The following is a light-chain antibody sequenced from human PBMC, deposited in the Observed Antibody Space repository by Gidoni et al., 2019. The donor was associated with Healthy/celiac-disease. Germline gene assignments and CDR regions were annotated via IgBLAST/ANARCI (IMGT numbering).Light chain of an antibody. J-gene: IGLJ2*01. CDR1: KLGDKY. CDR2: QES. V-gene: IGLV3-1*01. Sequence: SYELTQPPSLSVSPGQTASITCSGDKLGDKYACWYQQKPGQSPVLVIYQESKRPSGIPERFSGSNSGNTATLTISGTQAMDEADYYCQAWDSSTAVFGGGTKLTVL. CDR3: QAWDSSTAV.